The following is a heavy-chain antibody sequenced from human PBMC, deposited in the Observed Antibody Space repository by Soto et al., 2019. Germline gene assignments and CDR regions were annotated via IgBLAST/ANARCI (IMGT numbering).Heavy chain of an antibody. V-gene: IGHV3-23*01. J-gene: IGHJ4*02. CDR3: VKDQARRTYVPPASGY. Sequence: PGWCMRLSCAACGFSFSSYAMTWVRQAPGNGLEWLSSISGSGGSTYYSDSVKGRFTISRDHSKNTLFQQMNRLRAEVTAVYSCVKDQARRTYVPPASGYLAQGTLLAVSS. D-gene: IGHD1-1*01. CDR1: GFSFSSYA. CDR2: ISGSGGST.